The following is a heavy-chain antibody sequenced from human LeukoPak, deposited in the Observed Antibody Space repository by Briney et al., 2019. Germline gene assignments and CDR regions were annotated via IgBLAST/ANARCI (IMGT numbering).Heavy chain of an antibody. CDR1: GFIFDDYA. Sequence: PGGSLRLSCAASGFIFDDYAMHWVRQAPGKGLEWVSAISSNGGSTYYANSVKGRFTISRDNSKNTLYLQMGSLRAEDMAVYYCAREYSSGWYMEYYFDYWGQGTLVTVSS. CDR2: ISSNGGST. D-gene: IGHD6-19*01. J-gene: IGHJ4*02. V-gene: IGHV3-64*01. CDR3: AREYSSGWYMEYYFDY.